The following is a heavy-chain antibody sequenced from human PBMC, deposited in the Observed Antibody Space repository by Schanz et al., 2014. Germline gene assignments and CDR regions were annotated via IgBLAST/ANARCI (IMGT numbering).Heavy chain of an antibody. CDR3: AREEGRTWYTQHFAF. D-gene: IGHD6-13*01. Sequence: QVQLQESGPGLVKPSQTLSLTCTVSGGSIRTNYWSWIRQPPGKGLEWIGYIYHTGMTNYNPALKSRVTLSVDTSKNQFSLQLRSVSAADTAVYYCAREEGRTWYTQHFAFWGLGTLDAVSS. J-gene: IGHJ4*02. V-gene: IGHV4-59*01. CDR1: GGSIRTNY. CDR2: IYHTGMT.